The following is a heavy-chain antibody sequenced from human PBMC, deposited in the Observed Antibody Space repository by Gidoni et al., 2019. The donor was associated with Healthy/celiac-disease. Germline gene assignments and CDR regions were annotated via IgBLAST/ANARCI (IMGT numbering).Heavy chain of an antibody. J-gene: IGHJ5*02. CDR2: ISYDGSNK. D-gene: IGHD3-3*01. Sequence: QVQLVESGGGVVQPGGSLRLSCAASGFTFSSYGTGEWVAVISYDGSNKYYADSVKGRFTISRDNSKNTLYLQMNSLRAEDTAVYYCAKDTNPSGFDPWGQGTLVTVSS. V-gene: IGHV3-30*18. CDR3: AKDTNPSGFDP. CDR1: GFTFSSYG.